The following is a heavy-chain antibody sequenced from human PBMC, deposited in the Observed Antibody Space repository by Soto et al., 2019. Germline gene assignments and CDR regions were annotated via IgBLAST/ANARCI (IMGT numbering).Heavy chain of an antibody. CDR1: GDSVSSNSAA. V-gene: IGHV6-1*01. Sequence: SQTLSLTCAISGDSVSSNSAAWNWIRQSPSRGLEWLGRTYYRSRWYNDYAVSVKSRITINPDTSKNQFSLQLNSVTPEDTAVYYCARDQGYCSSTSCYEDYYYYYMDVWGKGTTVTVSS. CDR3: ARDQGYCSSTSCYEDYYYYYMDV. J-gene: IGHJ6*03. CDR2: TYYRSRWYN. D-gene: IGHD2-2*01.